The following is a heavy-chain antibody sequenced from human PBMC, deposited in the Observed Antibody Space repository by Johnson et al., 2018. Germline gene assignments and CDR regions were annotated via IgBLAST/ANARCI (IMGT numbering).Heavy chain of an antibody. CDR1: GGSISSYY. V-gene: IGHV4-59*01. CDR3: ARAPKAAAVSHYYYYMDV. D-gene: IGHD6-13*01. CDR2: IYYSGST. J-gene: IGHJ6*03. Sequence: QVQLQESGPGLVKPSETLSLTCTVSGGSISSYYWSWIRQPPGKGLAWIGYIYYSGSTNYNPSLKSRVTISLDTPKHQFSLKPSSVTAADTAVYYCARAPKAAAVSHYYYYMDVWGKGTTVTVSS.